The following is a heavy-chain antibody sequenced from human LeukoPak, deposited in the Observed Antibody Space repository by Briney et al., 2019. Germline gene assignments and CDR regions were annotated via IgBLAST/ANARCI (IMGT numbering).Heavy chain of an antibody. CDR2: ISAYNGNT. CDR1: GYTFTSYG. CDR3: ARDHEYSSGWYKTLDI. Sequence: GASVKVSCKASGYTFTSYGISWVRQAPGQGLEWMGWISAYNGNTNYAQNVQGRVTMTTDISTTTAYMELRSLRSDDTAVYYCARDHEYSSGWYKTLDIWGQGTMVTVSS. J-gene: IGHJ3*02. V-gene: IGHV1-18*01. D-gene: IGHD6-19*01.